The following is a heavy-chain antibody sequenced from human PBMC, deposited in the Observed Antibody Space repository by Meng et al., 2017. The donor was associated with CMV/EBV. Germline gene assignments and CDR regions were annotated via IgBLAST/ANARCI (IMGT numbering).Heavy chain of an antibody. D-gene: IGHD3-22*01. Sequence: QLQWQESGPGLVKPAETLSLTCTVSGGSISSSSYYWGWIRQPPGKGLEWIGSIYYSGSTYYNPSLKSRVTISVDTSKNQFSLKLSSVTAADTAVYYCARYYYDSSGYFDYWGQGTLVTVSS. CDR2: IYYSGST. CDR3: ARYYYDSSGYFDY. J-gene: IGHJ4*02. V-gene: IGHV4-39*07. CDR1: GGSISSSSYY.